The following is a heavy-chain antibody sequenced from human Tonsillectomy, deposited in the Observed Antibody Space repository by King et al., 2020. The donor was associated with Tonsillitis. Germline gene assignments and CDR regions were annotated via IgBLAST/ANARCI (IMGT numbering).Heavy chain of an antibody. D-gene: IGHD3-10*01. V-gene: IGHV1-18*01. J-gene: IGHJ4*02. Sequence: VQLVESGAEVKKPGASVKVSCKASGYIFTSSDISWVRQAPGQGLEWMGWISAYNGHINYAQKLQGRVTMTTDTSTSTAYMELRSLRSDDTAVYYCARGVVRGVILDYFDNCGQGTLVTVSP. CDR1: GYIFTSSD. CDR3: ARGVVRGVILDYFDN. CDR2: ISAYNGHI.